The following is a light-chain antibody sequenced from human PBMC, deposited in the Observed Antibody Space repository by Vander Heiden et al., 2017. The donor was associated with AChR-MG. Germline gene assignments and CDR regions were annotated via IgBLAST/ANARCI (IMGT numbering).Light chain of an antibody. V-gene: IGLV1-44*01. J-gene: IGLJ2*01. CDR3: AARDDSLKAVL. CDR2: NDY. CDR1: PSNIGSNV. Sequence: QSVLTQPPSASGPPGQRVTISCSGSPSNIGSNVVSCYQPLPGTAPNLPIDNDYQRPSGVPDRFSGARSGTSASLAINGLQADDEADYYWAARDDSLKAVLFGGGTKLTVV.